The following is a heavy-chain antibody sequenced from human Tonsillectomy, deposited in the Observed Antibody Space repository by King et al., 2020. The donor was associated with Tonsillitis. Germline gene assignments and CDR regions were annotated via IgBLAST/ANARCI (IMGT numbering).Heavy chain of an antibody. V-gene: IGHV3-21*04. CDR1: GFTFRRYS. Sequence: VQLVESGGGLVKPGGSLRLSCTASGFTFRRYSLTWVRQAPGKGLEWVSSISANSSYMYYADSLTGRFTISRDNAKNSLYLQMSSLRVEDTATYYCARDRTPIGNYDSSGYLFDQWGQGTLVTVSS. J-gene: IGHJ4*02. CDR3: ARDRTPIGNYDSSGYLFDQ. D-gene: IGHD5-12*01. CDR2: ISANSSYM.